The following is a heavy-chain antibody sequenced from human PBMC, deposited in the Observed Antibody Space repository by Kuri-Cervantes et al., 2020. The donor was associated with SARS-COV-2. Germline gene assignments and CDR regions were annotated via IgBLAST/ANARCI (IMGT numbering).Heavy chain of an antibody. J-gene: IGHJ6*02. Sequence: ASVKVSCKASGYTFTGYYMHWVRQAPGQGLEWMGWINPNSGGTNDAQKFQGWVTMTSDTSIRTAYMELSRLRSDDTAVYYCARGTNITYYDMDVWGQGTTVTVSS. D-gene: IGHD1/OR15-1a*01. V-gene: IGHV1-2*04. CDR1: GYTFTGYY. CDR2: INPNSGGT. CDR3: ARGTNITYYDMDV.